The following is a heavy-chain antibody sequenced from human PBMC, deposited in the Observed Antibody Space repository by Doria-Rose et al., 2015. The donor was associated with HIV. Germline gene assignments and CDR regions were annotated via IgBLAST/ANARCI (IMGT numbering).Heavy chain of an antibody. V-gene: IGHV2-26*01. CDR2: IFSDDER. J-gene: IGHJ4*02. CDR3: ARIKSSRWYHKYYFDF. Sequence: SGPVLAKPTETLTLTCTVSGVSLSSPGMGVSWIRQPPGKALEWLANIFSDDERSYKTSLKSRLTISRGTSKGQVVLTRTDMDPVDTATYYCARIKSSRWYHKYYFDFWGQGTLVIVSA. CDR1: GVSLSSPGMG. D-gene: IGHD6-13*01.